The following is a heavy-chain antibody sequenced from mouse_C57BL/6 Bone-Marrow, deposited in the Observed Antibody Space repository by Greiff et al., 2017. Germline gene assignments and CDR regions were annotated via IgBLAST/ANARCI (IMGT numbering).Heavy chain of an antibody. Sequence: QLQQSGPELVKPGASVKISCKASGYAFSSSWMNWVKQRPGKGLEWIGRIYPGDGDTNYNGKFKGKATLTADKSSSTAYMQLSSLTSEDSAVYFCAGGWLLLFFDYWGQGTTLTVSS. J-gene: IGHJ2*01. D-gene: IGHD2-3*01. V-gene: IGHV1-82*01. CDR3: AGGWLLLFFDY. CDR1: GYAFSSSW. CDR2: IYPGDGDT.